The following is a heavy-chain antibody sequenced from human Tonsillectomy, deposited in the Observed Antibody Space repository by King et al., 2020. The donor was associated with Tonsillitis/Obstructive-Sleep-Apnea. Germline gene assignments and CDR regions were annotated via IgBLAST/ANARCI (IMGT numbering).Heavy chain of an antibody. J-gene: IGHJ4*02. CDR3: ARIDYGYSIDY. Sequence: QLQESGPGLVKPSETLSLTCTVSGGSITSYYWSWIRQPPGKGLEWIWFIAYSGRTNYNPSLKGRVTISVDTSKKQFSLKLRSVTAAVTAFYYCARIDYGYSIDYWGQGALVTVSS. CDR2: IAYSGRT. CDR1: GGSITSYY. V-gene: IGHV4-59*01. D-gene: IGHD4-17*01.